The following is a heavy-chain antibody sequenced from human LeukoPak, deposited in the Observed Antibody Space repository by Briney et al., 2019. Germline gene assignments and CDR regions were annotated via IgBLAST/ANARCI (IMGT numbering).Heavy chain of an antibody. J-gene: IGHJ4*02. CDR3: AHSSNSPRQQQLVPFDY. CDR1: GFSLSTSGVG. Sequence: SGPTLVNPTQTLTLTCTFSGFSLSTSGVGVGWIRQPPGKALEWLALIYWDDDKRYSPSLKSRLTITKDTSKNQVVLTMTNMDPVDTATYYCAHSSNSPRQQQLVPFDYWGQGTLVTVSS. D-gene: IGHD6-13*01. CDR2: IYWDDDK. V-gene: IGHV2-5*02.